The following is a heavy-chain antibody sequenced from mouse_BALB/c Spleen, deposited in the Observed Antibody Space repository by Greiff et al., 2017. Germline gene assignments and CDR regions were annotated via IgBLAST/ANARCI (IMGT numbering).Heavy chain of an antibody. V-gene: IGHV14-4*02. CDR3: NVQQLEHLAY. CDR2: IDPENGDT. J-gene: IGHJ3*01. D-gene: IGHD3-1*01. CDR1: GFNIKDYY. Sequence: VQLQQSGAELVRSGASVKLSCTASGFNIKDYYMHWVKQRPEQGLEWIGWIDPENGDTEYAPKFQGKATMTADTSSNTAYLQLSSLTSEDTAVYYCNVQQLEHLAYGGQGTLVTVSA.